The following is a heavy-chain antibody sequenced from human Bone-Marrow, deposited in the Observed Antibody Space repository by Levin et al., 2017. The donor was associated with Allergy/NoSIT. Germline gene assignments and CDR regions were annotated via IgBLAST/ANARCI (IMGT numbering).Heavy chain of an antibody. D-gene: IGHD3-22*01. V-gene: IGHV3-23*01. CDR1: GFTFSSSA. J-gene: IGHJ5*02. CDR2: INAVGDTT. CDR3: AKEAENSRAWFPYNWFEP. Sequence: EASVKVSCAASGFTFSSSAMTWVRQAPGKGLEWVSTINAVGDTTYSADSVKGRFTISRDNSKSTLFLQMSSLRVEDTAIYYCAKEAENSRAWFPYNWFEPWGQGTLVTVSS.